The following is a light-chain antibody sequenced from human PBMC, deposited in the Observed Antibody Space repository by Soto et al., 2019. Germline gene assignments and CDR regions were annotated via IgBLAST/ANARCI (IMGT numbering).Light chain of an antibody. J-gene: IGKJ2*01. CDR3: QQYGSSPQYT. Sequence: PGARATLSCRASQSVSSSYLAWYQQRPGQTPRLLIYGASSRATGIPDRFSGSGSGTDFTLTISRLEPEDFAVYYCQQYGSSPQYTFGQGTKLEIK. V-gene: IGKV3-20*01. CDR2: GAS. CDR1: QSVSSSY.